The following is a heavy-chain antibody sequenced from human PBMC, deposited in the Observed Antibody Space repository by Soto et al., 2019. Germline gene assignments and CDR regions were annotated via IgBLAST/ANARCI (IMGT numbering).Heavy chain of an antibody. CDR3: ARSALIIAAPPPPHYYYCMDV. V-gene: IGHV3-21*01. J-gene: IGHJ6*01. CDR1: GFTFSSYS. D-gene: IGHD6-6*01. CDR2: ISSSSSYI. Sequence: GGSLRLSCAASGFTFSSYSMNWVRQAPGKGLEWVSSISSSSSYIYYADSVKGRFTISRDNAKNSPYLQMNSLRAEDTAVYYCARSALIIAAPPPPHYYYCMDVWYQGTTVTISS.